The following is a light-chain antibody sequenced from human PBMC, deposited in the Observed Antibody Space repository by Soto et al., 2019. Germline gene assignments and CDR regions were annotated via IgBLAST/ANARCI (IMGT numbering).Light chain of an antibody. CDR1: QGITNS. CDR3: QEYYGAPFT. V-gene: IGKV1-27*01. Sequence: DIQMTQSPSSLSASVGDRVTITCRASQGITNSLAWFQQKPGKVPKLLIYAASTLQSGVPSRFSGSGSGTDFILTIGSLQXEDVATYYCQEYYGAPFTFGPGTKVDIK. J-gene: IGKJ3*01. CDR2: AAS.